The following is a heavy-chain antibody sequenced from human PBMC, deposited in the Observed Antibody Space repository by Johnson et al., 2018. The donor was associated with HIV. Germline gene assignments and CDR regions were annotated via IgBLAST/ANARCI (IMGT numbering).Heavy chain of an antibody. J-gene: IGHJ3*02. CDR1: GFTVSSNY. CDR2: IQSGGST. Sequence: VQLVESGGGLIQPGGSLRLSCVVSGFTVSSNYMSWVRQAPGKGLEWVSVIQSGGSTYYADSVKGRFTISRDTSKNTLYLQMNSLRAEDTAVYYCAREGEGYNYDAFDIWGQGTMVTVSS. CDR3: AREGEGYNYDAFDI. V-gene: IGHV3-53*01. D-gene: IGHD5-24*01.